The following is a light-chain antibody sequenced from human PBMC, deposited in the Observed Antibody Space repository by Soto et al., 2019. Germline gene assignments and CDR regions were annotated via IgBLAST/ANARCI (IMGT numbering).Light chain of an antibody. CDR1: QTISSW. V-gene: IGKV1-5*03. Sequence: DIQMTQSPSTLSGSVGDRVTITCRASQTISSWLAWYQQKPGKAPKLLIYKASTLKSGVPSRFSGSGSGTEFTLTISSLQPDDFATYYCHQYNSYSPWTFGQGTKVDIK. CDR3: HQYNSYSPWT. CDR2: KAS. J-gene: IGKJ1*01.